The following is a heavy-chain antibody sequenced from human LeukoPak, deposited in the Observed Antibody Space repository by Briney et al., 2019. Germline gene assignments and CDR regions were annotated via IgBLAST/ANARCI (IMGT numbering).Heavy chain of an antibody. CDR1: SGSINNYY. J-gene: IGHJ3*02. D-gene: IGHD3-22*01. CDR3: AKDPMIVVMYAFDI. CDR2: FSYSGST. Sequence: SETLSLTCTVSSGSINNYYWSWIRQPPGKGLEWIAYFSYSGSTNYDPSLKSRVTISVDTSKNQFSLKLSSVTAADTAVYYCAKDPMIVVMYAFDIWGQGTMVTVSS. V-gene: IGHV4-59*01.